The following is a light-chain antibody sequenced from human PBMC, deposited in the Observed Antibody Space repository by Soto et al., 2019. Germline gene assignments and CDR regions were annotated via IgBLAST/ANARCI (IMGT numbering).Light chain of an antibody. J-gene: IGLJ3*02. Sequence: QSVLTQPPSASGTPGQRVFISCSGSSSNIGGTNYAYWYQQLPGAAPKLLMHSNNLRPSGVPERFSGSKSGTSASLAITGLQAEDEADYYCQAYDYSLTAFVFGGGTKLTVL. CDR2: SNN. CDR3: QAYDYSLTAFV. V-gene: IGLV1-47*02. CDR1: SSNIGGTNY.